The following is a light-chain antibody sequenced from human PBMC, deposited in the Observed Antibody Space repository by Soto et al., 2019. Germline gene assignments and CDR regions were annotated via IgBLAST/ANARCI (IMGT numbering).Light chain of an antibody. CDR3: QQYNNWPPWT. CDR1: QSVSSN. J-gene: IGKJ3*01. V-gene: IGKV3-15*01. CDR2: GAS. Sequence: EIVMTQSPATLSVSPGERATLSCRASQSVSSNLAWYQQKPGQAPRLLIYGASTRATGIPARFSGSRSGTDFTLTISRLQSEDFAVYYCQQYNNWPPWTFGPGTKVDIK.